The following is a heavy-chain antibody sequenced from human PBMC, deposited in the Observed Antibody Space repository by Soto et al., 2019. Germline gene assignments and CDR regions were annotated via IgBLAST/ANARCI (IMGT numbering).Heavy chain of an antibody. CDR1: GLTFSNDA. Sequence: PGGSLRLSYVAAGLTFSNDAMHWVRQAPGKGLGWVAVISSDGSEKYYLDSVRDRFTISRDNSKNTLYLQMNNLRPEDTAMYYCANSWTTLTTGFDFCGQGA. CDR2: ISSDGSEK. D-gene: IGHD4-17*01. V-gene: IGHV3-30*18. J-gene: IGHJ4*02. CDR3: ANSWTTLTTGFDF.